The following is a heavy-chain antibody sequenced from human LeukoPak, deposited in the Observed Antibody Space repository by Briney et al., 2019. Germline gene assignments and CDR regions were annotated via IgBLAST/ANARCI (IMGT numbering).Heavy chain of an antibody. Sequence: SEALSLTCTVSGGSISSYYWSWIRQPPGKGLEWIGYAYYSGSTNYNPSLKSRVTISVATSKNQFSLKLSSVTAADTAVYYCARGLGATLDLGYWGQGTLVIVSS. CDR1: GGSISSYY. V-gene: IGHV4-59*01. CDR2: AYYSGST. D-gene: IGHD1-26*01. CDR3: ARGLGATLDLGY. J-gene: IGHJ4*02.